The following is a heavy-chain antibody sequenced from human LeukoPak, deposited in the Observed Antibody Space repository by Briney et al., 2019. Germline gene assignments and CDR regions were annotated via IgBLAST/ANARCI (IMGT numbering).Heavy chain of an antibody. CDR3: ARQYYDFWSGYYGHYFDY. D-gene: IGHD3-3*01. CDR1: GYSFTSYW. V-gene: IGHV5-51*01. CDR2: IYPGDSDT. Sequence: GESLKISCKGSGYSFTSYWIGWVRQMPGKGLEWMGIIYPGDSDTRYSASFQGQVTISADKSIITDYLQWSSLKASDTAMYYCARQYYDFWSGYYGHYFDYWGQGTLVTVSS. J-gene: IGHJ4*02.